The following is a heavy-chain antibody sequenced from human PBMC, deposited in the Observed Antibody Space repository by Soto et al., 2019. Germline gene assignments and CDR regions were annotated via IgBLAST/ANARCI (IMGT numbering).Heavy chain of an antibody. CDR1: GFSLSTSGVG. J-gene: IGHJ4*02. D-gene: IGHD5-12*01. CDR3: AHVYGGYDNFDY. CDR2: IYWDDDK. V-gene: IGHV2-5*02. Sequence: QITLKESGPTLVKPTQTLTLTCTFSGFSLSTSGVGVGWIRQPPGKALEWLALIYWDDDKRYSPSLKSRLTSTNDTSKNHVVLTMTNMDPVDTATYYCAHVYGGYDNFDYWGQGTLVTVSS.